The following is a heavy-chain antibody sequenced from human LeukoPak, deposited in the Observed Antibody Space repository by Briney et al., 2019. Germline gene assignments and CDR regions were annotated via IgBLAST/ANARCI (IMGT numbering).Heavy chain of an antibody. CDR2: INTDGSST. J-gene: IGHJ3*01. D-gene: IGHD6-19*01. Sequence: GGSLRLSCAASGFTFSNYWMHWVRHAPGKGLVWVSRINTDGSSTIYADSVKGRFTISRDNAKNTLYLQMNSLRAEDTAVYYCARVLVVAGTGAFDFWGQGTMVTVSS. V-gene: IGHV3-74*01. CDR3: ARVLVVAGTGAFDF. CDR1: GFTFSNYW.